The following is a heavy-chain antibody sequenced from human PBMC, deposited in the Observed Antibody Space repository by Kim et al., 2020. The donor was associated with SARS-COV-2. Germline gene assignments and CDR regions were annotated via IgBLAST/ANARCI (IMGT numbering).Heavy chain of an antibody. CDR3: AKDRFTPRPGIAAAGAEYFQH. CDR2: ISGSGGST. Sequence: GGSLRLSCAASGFTFSSYAMSWVRQAPGKGLEWVSAISGSGGSTYYADSVKGRFTISRDNSKNTLYLQMNSLRAEDTAVYYCAKDRFTPRPGIAAAGAEYFQHWGQGTLVTVSS. CDR1: GFTFSSYA. D-gene: IGHD6-13*01. J-gene: IGHJ1*01. V-gene: IGHV3-23*01.